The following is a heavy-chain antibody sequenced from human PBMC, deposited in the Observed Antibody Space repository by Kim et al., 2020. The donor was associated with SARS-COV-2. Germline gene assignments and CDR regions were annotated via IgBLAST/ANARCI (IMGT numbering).Heavy chain of an antibody. V-gene: IGHV1-18*01. CDR2: ISAYNGNT. CDR3: ARDYRYSSSSADPADY. D-gene: IGHD6-6*01. Sequence: ASVKVSCKASGYTFTSYGISWVRQAPGQGLEWMGWISAYNGNTNYAQKLQGRVTMTTDTSTSTAYMELRSLRSDDTAVYYCARDYRYSSSSADPADYWGQGTLVTVSS. CDR1: GYTFTSYG. J-gene: IGHJ4*02.